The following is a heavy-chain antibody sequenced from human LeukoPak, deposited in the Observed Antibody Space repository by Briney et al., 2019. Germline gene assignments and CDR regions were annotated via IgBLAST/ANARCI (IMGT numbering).Heavy chain of an antibody. CDR1: GGSFSGYY. V-gene: IGHV4-34*01. J-gene: IGHJ4*02. Sequence: SGTLSLTCAVYGGSFSGYYWSWIRQPPGKGLEWIGEINHSGSTNYNPSLKSRVTMSVDTSKNQFSLKLSSVTAADTAVYYCAKIAAAGTVDYWGQGTLVTVSS. CDR2: INHSGST. D-gene: IGHD6-13*01. CDR3: AKIAAAGTVDY.